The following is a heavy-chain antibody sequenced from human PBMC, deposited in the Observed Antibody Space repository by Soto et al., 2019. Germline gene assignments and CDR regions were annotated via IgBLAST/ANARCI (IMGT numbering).Heavy chain of an antibody. CDR3: ARGGPGSGSPREFDP. V-gene: IGHV4-34*01. Sequence: QVQLQQWGAGLLKPSETLSLTCAVYGGSFSGYYWSWIRQPPGKGLEWIGEINHSGSTNYNPSLKSRVTISVYTSKNQFSLKLSSVTAADTAVYYCARGGPGSGSPREFDPWGQGTLVTVSS. D-gene: IGHD3-10*01. CDR1: GGSFSGYY. CDR2: INHSGST. J-gene: IGHJ5*02.